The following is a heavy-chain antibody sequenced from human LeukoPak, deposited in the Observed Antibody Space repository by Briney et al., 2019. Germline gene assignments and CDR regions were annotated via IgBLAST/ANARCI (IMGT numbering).Heavy chain of an antibody. CDR1: GGSFSGYY. V-gene: IGHV4-34*01. D-gene: IGHD5-18*01. Sequence: SETLSLTCAVYGGSFSGYYWSWIRQPPGKGLEWIGEINHSGSTNYNPSLKSRVTISVDTSKNQFSLKLSSVTAADTAVYYCASGYSYGLPFDYWGQGTLVTVSS. CDR2: INHSGST. J-gene: IGHJ4*02. CDR3: ASGYSYGLPFDY.